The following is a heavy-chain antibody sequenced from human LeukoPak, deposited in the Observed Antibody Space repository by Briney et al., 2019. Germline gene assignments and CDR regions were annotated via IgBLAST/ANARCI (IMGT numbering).Heavy chain of an antibody. CDR3: ARSGGYDSSGYYTSY. CDR1: GFTFSNYN. D-gene: IGHD3-22*01. J-gene: IGHJ4*02. Sequence: GGSLRLSCAASGFTFSNYNMTWVRQAPGKGLEWVSSISSSSSYIYYADSVKGRFTISRDNAKNSLYLQMNSLRAEDTAVYYCARSGGYDSSGYYTSYWGQGTLVTVSS. CDR2: ISSSSSYI. V-gene: IGHV3-21*01.